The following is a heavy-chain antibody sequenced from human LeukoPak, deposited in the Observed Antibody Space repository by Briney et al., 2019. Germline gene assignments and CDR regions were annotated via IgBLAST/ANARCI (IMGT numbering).Heavy chain of an antibody. CDR3: ARIRRPHWYLDL. Sequence: PSQTLSLTCTVSGDFISSADYYWTWIRQPPGKGLELVGFIYYSGSTKYNPSLKSRVTISAATSKTQFSLRLSYATAADTAVYYCARIRRPHWYLDLWGRGTLVTVSS. CDR1: GDFISSADYY. D-gene: IGHD3-3*01. J-gene: IGHJ2*01. V-gene: IGHV4-30-4*08. CDR2: IYYSGST.